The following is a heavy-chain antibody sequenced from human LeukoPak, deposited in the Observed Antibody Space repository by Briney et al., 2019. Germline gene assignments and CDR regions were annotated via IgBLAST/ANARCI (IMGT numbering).Heavy chain of an antibody. Sequence: SETLSLTCTVSGGSISSYYWSWIRQPPGKGLEWIGYIYYSGSTNYNPSLKSRVTISVDTSKNQFPLKLSSVTAADTAVYYCARVWGGGYYFDYWGQGTLVTVSS. CDR2: IYYSGST. CDR1: GGSISSYY. J-gene: IGHJ4*02. V-gene: IGHV4-59*08. CDR3: ARVWGGGYYFDY. D-gene: IGHD3-10*01.